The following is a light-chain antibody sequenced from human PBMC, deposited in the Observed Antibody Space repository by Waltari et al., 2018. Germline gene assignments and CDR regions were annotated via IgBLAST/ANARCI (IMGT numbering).Light chain of an antibody. J-gene: IGLJ2*01. CDR2: DVS. Sequence: QSALTQPASVSGSPGQSITLSCTGTTSDVGGYTYVSWYQQHPGKAPKLMIYDVSKRPSGVSNRFSGSKSGNTASLTISGLQAEDEADYYCSSYTSSSTVVFGGGTKLTVL. CDR3: SSYTSSSTVV. V-gene: IGLV2-14*01. CDR1: TSDVGGYTY.